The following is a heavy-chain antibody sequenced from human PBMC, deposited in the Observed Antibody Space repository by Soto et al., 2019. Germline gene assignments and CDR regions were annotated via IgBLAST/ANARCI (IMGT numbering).Heavy chain of an antibody. D-gene: IGHD6-25*01. CDR3: ARERPERGKDV. J-gene: IGHJ6*02. CDR1: GGTFSSSA. V-gene: IGHV1-69*06. Sequence: QVQLVQSGAEVKKPGSSVKVSCKASGGTFSSSAISWVRQAPGQGLEWMGAIIPVFGTAHYAQKFQGRVTITADKPTSTAYMELSRLRSEDTAVYYWARERPERGKDVWGQWTTVTVSS. CDR2: IIPVFGTA.